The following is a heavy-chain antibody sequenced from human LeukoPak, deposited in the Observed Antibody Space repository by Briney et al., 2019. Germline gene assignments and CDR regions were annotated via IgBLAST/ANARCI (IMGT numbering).Heavy chain of an antibody. J-gene: IGHJ4*02. V-gene: IGHV3-43*01. D-gene: IGHD3-10*01. CDR3: AKDLDAFGELAPHFDY. Sequence: PGGSLRLSCAASGFTFDDYTMHWVRQAPGKGLEWVSLISWDGGSTYYADSVKGRFTTSRDNSKNSLYLQMNSLRTEDTALYYCAKDLDAFGELAPHFDYWGQGTLVTVSS. CDR2: ISWDGGST. CDR1: GFTFDDYT.